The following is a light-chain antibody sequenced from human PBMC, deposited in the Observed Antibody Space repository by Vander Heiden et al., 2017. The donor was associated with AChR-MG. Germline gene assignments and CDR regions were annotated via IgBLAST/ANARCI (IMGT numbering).Light chain of an antibody. CDR1: QSISSW. Sequence: DIQMTQSPSTLSASVGDRVTITCRASQSISSWLAWYQQKPGKAPKLLIYKASSLESGVPSRFSGSGSGTELTLTISSLQPDDFATYYCQQYNIQYTFGQGTKLEIK. J-gene: IGKJ2*01. CDR2: KAS. CDR3: QQYNIQYT. V-gene: IGKV1-5*03.